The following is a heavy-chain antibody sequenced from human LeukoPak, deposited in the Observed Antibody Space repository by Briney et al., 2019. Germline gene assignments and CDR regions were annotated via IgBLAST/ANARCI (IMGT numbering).Heavy chain of an antibody. Sequence: PGGSLRLSCAASGFTFSSYGMHWVRQAPGKGLEWVAVISYDGTNKNYVDSVKGRFTISRDNSKNTLYLQMNSLRAEDTAVYYCAKGAGTDRTRGQGTLVTVSS. J-gene: IGHJ4*02. CDR1: GFTFSSYG. CDR2: ISYDGTNK. V-gene: IGHV3-30*18. D-gene: IGHD2-2*01. CDR3: AKGAGTDRT.